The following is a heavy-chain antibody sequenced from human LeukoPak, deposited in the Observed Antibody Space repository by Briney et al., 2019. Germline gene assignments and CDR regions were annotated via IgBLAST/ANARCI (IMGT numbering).Heavy chain of an antibody. CDR3: AKDAVAGAWGSRFDY. V-gene: IGHV3-23*01. CDR2: ISGAGDNT. D-gene: IGHD6-19*01. J-gene: IGHJ4*02. CDR1: GFTFTNYA. Sequence: GGSLRLSCAASGFTFTNYAMSWVRQAPGKGLEGVSAISGAGDNTYYADSVKGRFTISRDNSKNTLYLQMNSLRAEDTAVYYCAKDAVAGAWGSRFDYWGQGTLVTVSS.